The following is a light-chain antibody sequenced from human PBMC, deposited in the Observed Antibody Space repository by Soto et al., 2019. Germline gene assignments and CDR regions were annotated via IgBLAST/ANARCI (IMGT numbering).Light chain of an antibody. J-gene: IGKJ1*01. Sequence: IVMTQSPATLSVSPGERATLSCRASQSVSSNLAWYQQKPGQAPRLLISGASTRAAGISDRFRGSGSGTEFTLTISRLEPEDFAVYYCQQYGSSGTFGQGTKVDIK. V-gene: IGKV3-15*01. CDR1: QSVSSN. CDR3: QQYGSSGT. CDR2: GAS.